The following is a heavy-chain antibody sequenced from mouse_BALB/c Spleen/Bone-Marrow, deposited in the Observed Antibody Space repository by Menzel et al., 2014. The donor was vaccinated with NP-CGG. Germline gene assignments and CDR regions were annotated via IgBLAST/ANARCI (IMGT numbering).Heavy chain of an antibody. V-gene: IGHV4-1*02. CDR3: ARLNYYGNLFV. D-gene: IGHD1-1*01. J-gene: IGHJ1*01. CDR2: INPDSSTI. CDR1: GFDFRGYW. Sequence: EVKLQESGGGLVQPGGSLKLSCAASGFDFRGYWMSWVRRAPGKGLEWIGEINPDSSTINYTPSLKDKFIISRDNAKNTLYLQMTKVRSEDTALYCCARLNYYGNLFVWGAGTTVTVSS.